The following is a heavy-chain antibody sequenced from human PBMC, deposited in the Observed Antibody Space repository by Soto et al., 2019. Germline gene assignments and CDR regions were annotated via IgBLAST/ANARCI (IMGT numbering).Heavy chain of an antibody. CDR2: IYYSGST. CDR1: GGSVSSGSYY. D-gene: IGHD3-22*01. Sequence: QVQLQESGPGLVKPSETLSLTCTVSGGSVSSGSYYWSWIRQPPGKGLEWIGYIYYSGSTNYNPTLNSRVTISVDTSKNQFSLKLSSVTAADTAVYYCARTYYYDSSGYQFDYWGQGTLVTVSS. J-gene: IGHJ4*02. CDR3: ARTYYYDSSGYQFDY. V-gene: IGHV4-61*01.